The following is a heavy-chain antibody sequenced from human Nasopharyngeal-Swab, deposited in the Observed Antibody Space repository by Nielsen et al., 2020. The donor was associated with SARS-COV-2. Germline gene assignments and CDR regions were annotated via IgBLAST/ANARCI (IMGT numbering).Heavy chain of an antibody. Sequence: WVRQAPGQGLEWIGWIVVGSGNTNYAQKFQERVTITRDMSTSTAYMELSSLRSEDTAVYYCATDSSGYHDAFDIWGQGTMVTVSS. V-gene: IGHV1-58*01. D-gene: IGHD3-22*01. J-gene: IGHJ3*02. CDR3: ATDSSGYHDAFDI. CDR2: IVVGSGNT.